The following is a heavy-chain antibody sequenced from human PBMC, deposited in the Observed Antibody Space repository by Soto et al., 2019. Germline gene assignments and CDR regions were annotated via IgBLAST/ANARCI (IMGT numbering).Heavy chain of an antibody. Sequence: ETLSLTCAVYGGSFSGYYWTWIRQPPGTGLEWIGEINHSGSTNYNPSLKSRVTVSVDTSKNQFSLKVTSVTAADTAVYYCARLYGYCIRNSCHGHYAMDVWGQGTTVTVSS. CDR3: ARLYGYCIRNSCHGHYAMDV. V-gene: IGHV4-34*01. CDR2: INHSGST. J-gene: IGHJ6*02. D-gene: IGHD2-2*01. CDR1: GGSFSGYY.